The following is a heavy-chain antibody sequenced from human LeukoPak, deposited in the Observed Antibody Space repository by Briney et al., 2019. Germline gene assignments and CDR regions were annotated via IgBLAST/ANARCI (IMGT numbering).Heavy chain of an antibody. D-gene: IGHD3-22*01. Sequence: GGSTRLSCAASGFTVSSNYMSWVRQAPGKGLEWVSVIYSGGSTYYADSVKGRFTISRDNSKNTLYLQMNSLRAEDTAVYYCARGYYYDSSGYLDYWGQGTLVTVSS. V-gene: IGHV3-53*01. CDR3: ARGYYYDSSGYLDY. CDR1: GFTVSSNY. CDR2: IYSGGST. J-gene: IGHJ4*02.